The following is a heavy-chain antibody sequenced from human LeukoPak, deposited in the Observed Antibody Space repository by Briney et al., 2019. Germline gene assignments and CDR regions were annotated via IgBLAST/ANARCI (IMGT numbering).Heavy chain of an antibody. CDR3: ARVSPWRTAAILPAHYNWFDP. CDR1: GFTFSSYS. Sequence: PGGSLRLSCAASGFTFSSYSMNWVRQAPGKGLEWVSGINWNGGSTGYADSVKGRFTISRDNAKNSLYLQMNSLRAEDTALYHCARVSPWRTAAILPAHYNWFDPWGQGTLVTVSS. V-gene: IGHV3-20*01. D-gene: IGHD2-2*02. J-gene: IGHJ5*02. CDR2: INWNGGST.